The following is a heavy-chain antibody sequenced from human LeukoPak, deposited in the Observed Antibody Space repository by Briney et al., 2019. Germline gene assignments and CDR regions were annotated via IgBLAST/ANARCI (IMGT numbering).Heavy chain of an antibody. Sequence: PSETLSLTCTVSGGSLSSSSYYWGWTRQPPGKGLEWSGSIYYSVSTYYNPPLKSLVPIPVHTPKNQVSLKVRSVTAADTAVYYCARHSRVGSGWPGDDYWGQGTLVTVSS. V-gene: IGHV4-39*01. J-gene: IGHJ4*02. CDR3: ARHSRVGSGWPGDDY. CDR2: IYYSVST. CDR1: GGSLSSSSYY. D-gene: IGHD6-19*01.